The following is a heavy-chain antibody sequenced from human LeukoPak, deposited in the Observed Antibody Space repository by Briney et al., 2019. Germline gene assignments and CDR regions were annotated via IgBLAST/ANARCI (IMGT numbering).Heavy chain of an antibody. CDR1: GFTFSSYA. J-gene: IGHJ4*02. CDR2: ISYDGSNK. V-gene: IGHV3-30*01. CDR3: ASPSGSYS. Sequence: GGSLRLSCAASGFTFSSYAMSWVRQAPGKGLEWVAVISYDGSNKYYADSVKGRFTISRDNSKNTLYLQMNSLRAEDTAVYYCASPSGSYSWGQGTLVTVSS. D-gene: IGHD1-26*01.